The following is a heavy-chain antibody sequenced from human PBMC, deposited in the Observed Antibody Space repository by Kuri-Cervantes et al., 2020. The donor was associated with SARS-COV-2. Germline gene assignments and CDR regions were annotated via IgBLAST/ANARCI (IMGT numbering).Heavy chain of an antibody. J-gene: IGHJ4*02. D-gene: IGHD6-19*01. CDR3: AAERYEWLAYAYYFDL. V-gene: IGHV3-30*03. CDR2: ISYDETYK. Sequence: GGSLRLSCAASRFTFRNYGMHWVRQAPGKGLEWVALISYDETYKYYADSVEGRFTISRDNSENTLYLQMNSLRAEDTAIYYCAAERYEWLAYAYYFDLWGQGTLVTVSS. CDR1: RFTFRNYG.